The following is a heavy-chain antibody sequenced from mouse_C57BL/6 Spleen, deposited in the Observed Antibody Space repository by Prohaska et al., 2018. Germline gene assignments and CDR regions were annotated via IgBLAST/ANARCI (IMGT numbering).Heavy chain of an antibody. CDR3: AGVVAPYYAMDY. CDR1: GFTFSDYG. V-gene: IGHV5-17*01. D-gene: IGHD1-1*01. J-gene: IGHJ4*01. Sequence: EVQLVESGGGLVKPGGSLKLSCAASGFTFSDYGMHWVRQAPEKGLEWVAYMSSGSSTIYYADTVKGRFTIARDNAKNTLFLQMTSLRSEDTAMYYCAGVVAPYYAMDYWGQGTSVTVSS. CDR2: MSSGSSTI.